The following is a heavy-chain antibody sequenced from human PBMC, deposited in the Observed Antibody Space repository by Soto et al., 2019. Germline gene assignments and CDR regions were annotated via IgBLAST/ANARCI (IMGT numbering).Heavy chain of an antibody. CDR3: ARDWKGYYGSGVQNWFDP. CDR2: IGSSSSYT. J-gene: IGHJ5*02. Sequence: PGRSLRLSCAASGFTFSDYYMSWIRQAPGKGLEWVSYIGSSSSYTNYADSVKGGFTISRDNAKNSLYRQMNSLRAEDTAVYYCARDWKGYYGSGVQNWFDPWGQGTLVTVSS. CDR1: GFTFSDYY. V-gene: IGHV3-11*05. D-gene: IGHD3-10*01.